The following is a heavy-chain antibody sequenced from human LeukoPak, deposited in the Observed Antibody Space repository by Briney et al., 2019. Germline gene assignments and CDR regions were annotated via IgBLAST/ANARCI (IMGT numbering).Heavy chain of an antibody. CDR1: GGSFSGYY. J-gene: IGHJ4*02. Sequence: SETLSLTCAVYGGSFSGYYWSWIRQPAGKGLEWIGRIYTSGSTNYNPSLKSRVTMSVDTSKNQFSLKLSSVTAADTAVYYCARSGYSSGWYREYYFDYWGQGTLVTVSS. CDR3: ARSGYSSGWYREYYFDY. CDR2: IYTSGST. D-gene: IGHD6-19*01. V-gene: IGHV4-59*10.